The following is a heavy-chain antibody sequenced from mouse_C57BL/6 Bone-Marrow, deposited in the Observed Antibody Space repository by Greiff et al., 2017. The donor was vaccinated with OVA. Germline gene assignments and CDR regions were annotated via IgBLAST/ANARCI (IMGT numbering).Heavy chain of an antibody. Sequence: DVKLVESGAELVRPGASVKLSCTASGININDDYMHWVKQRPEQGLEWIGWIDPENGDTEYASKFQGKATITVDTSSNTAYLQLSSLTSEDTAVYYCDGYYYWGQGTTLTVSS. V-gene: IGHV14-4*01. D-gene: IGHD2-3*01. CDR2: IDPENGDT. CDR1: GININDDY. CDR3: DGYYY. J-gene: IGHJ2*01.